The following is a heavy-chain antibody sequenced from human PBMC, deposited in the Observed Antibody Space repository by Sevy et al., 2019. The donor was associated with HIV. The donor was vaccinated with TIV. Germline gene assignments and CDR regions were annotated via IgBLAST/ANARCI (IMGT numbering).Heavy chain of an antibody. J-gene: IGHJ5*02. CDR2: IAYDESTK. D-gene: IGHD6-13*01. V-gene: IGHV3-30-3*01. CDR3: ARQGSSWTFDP. CDR1: GFDFSSYP. Sequence: GGSLSLSCAASGFDFSSYPMHWVRQAPGKGLEWVSVIAYDESTKYYGDSVRGRFTISRDNSKNTLYLQMNSLREEDTGVYYCARQGSSWTFDPWGQGTLVTVSS.